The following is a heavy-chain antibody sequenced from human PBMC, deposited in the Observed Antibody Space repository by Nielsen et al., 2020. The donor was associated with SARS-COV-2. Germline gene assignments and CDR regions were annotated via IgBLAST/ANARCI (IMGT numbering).Heavy chain of an antibody. CDR3: ARGGGNFTP. CDR2: ISYNGDT. D-gene: IGHD4-23*01. Sequence: ASVKVSCKASGYSFANYCISWVRQAPGQGLEWMGWISYNGDTNYSEKFQGRVTMTRDTFTSTGYMELRSLRFDDTAVYYCARGGGNFTPWGQGTLVTVSS. CDR1: GYSFANYC. J-gene: IGHJ5*02. V-gene: IGHV1-18*04.